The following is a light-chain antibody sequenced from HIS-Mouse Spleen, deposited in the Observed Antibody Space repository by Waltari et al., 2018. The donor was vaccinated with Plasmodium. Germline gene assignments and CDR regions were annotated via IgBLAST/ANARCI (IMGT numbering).Light chain of an antibody. J-gene: IGLJ3*02. CDR3: SSYTSSSTRV. Sequence: QSALTQPASVSGSPGQSITISCTGTSIDVGGYNSVSLYQQHPGKAPKLMIYDVSNRPSGVSNRFSGSKSGNTASLTISGLQAEDEADYYCSSYTSSSTRVFGGGTKLTVL. V-gene: IGLV2-14*03. CDR2: DVS. CDR1: SIDVGGYNS.